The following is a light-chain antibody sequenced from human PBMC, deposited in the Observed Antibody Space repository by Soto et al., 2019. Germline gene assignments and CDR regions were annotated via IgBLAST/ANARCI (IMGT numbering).Light chain of an antibody. V-gene: IGLV2-23*01. CDR2: EGI. CDR1: SSTVGGFNV. CDR3: CSYAGSYTYV. J-gene: IGLJ1*01. Sequence: QSVLTQPASVSGSPGQSITISCTGTSSTVGGFNVVSWYQQHPGKAPKVIIYEGIKRPSGVPDRFSGSKSGNTASLTISGLQAEDEADYYCCSYAGSYTYVFGTGTKVTVL.